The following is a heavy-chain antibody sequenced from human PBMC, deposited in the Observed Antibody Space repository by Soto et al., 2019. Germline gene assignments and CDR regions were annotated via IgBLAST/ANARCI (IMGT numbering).Heavy chain of an antibody. CDR1: GYSFGSYW. CDR3: ARENWYLDL. Sequence: EVQLVESGGGLVQPGGSLRLSCAASGYSFGSYWMSWVRQAPGRGLEWVANIREDGSEKYYVDSVKGRFIISRDNAKNSLHLQMNSRRAEDTAVYYCARENWYLDLWGRGTLVTVSS. CDR2: IREDGSEK. V-gene: IGHV3-7*05. J-gene: IGHJ2*01.